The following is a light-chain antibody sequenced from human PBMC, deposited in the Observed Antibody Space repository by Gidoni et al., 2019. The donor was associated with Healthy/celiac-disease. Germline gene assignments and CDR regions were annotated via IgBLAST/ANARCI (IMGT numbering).Light chain of an antibody. Sequence: SALTHPASVSGSPGQSITISCTGTISDVGSYNLVSWYQQHPGKAPKLMIYEVSKRPSGVSNRFSGYKSGNTAFLTISGLQAEDDADYYCCSYAGSSTVVFGGGTKLTVL. CDR2: EVS. CDR1: ISDVGSYNL. V-gene: IGLV2-23*02. J-gene: IGLJ2*01. CDR3: CSYAGSSTVV.